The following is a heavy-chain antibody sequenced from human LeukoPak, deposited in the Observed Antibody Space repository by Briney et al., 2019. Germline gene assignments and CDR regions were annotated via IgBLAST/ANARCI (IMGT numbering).Heavy chain of an antibody. CDR1: GGSISRGSYF. V-gene: IGHV4-61*02. J-gene: IGHJ4*02. Sequence: SETLSLTCTVSGGSISRGSYFWSWIRQPAGKGLEWIGRFYTSGTPNYNPSLKSRVTISVDTSKNQFSLKLSSVTAADTAVYYCARVSSSSGFDYWGQGTLVTVSS. D-gene: IGHD6-6*01. CDR3: ARVSSSSGFDY. CDR2: FYTSGTP.